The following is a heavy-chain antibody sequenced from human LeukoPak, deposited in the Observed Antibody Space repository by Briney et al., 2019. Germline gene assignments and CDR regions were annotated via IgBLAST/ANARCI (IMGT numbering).Heavy chain of an antibody. D-gene: IGHD1-26*01. V-gene: IGHV3-74*01. CDR3: ASAWSF. Sequence: PGGSLRLSCVASRFTFSSYWMHWVRQAPGKGLVWVSYISPDGSTTRYADSVKGRFTISGDNAKNTLYLQMNSLRVEDTALYFCASAWSFWGQGALVTVSS. CDR1: RFTFSSYW. CDR2: ISPDGSTT. J-gene: IGHJ4*02.